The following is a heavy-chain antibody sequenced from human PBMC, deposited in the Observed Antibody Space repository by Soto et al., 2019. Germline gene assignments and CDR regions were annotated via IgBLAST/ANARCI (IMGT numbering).Heavy chain of an antibody. CDR1: GIMFSSFC. J-gene: IGHJ4*02. CDR3: VRDLLGSGGHFDY. Sequence: SLKVSCASSGIMFSSFCMHLVLQAPGKGLEWVAHIWYDGSNTYYADSVKGRFTISRDNSRNTLYLQMNSLRAEDTAVYHCVRDLLGSGGHFDYWGQGTPVTVSS. D-gene: IGHD7-27*01. CDR2: IWYDGSNT. V-gene: IGHV3-33*01.